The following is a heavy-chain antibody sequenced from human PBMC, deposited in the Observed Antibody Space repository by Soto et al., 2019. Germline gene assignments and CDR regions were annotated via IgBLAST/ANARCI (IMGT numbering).Heavy chain of an antibody. D-gene: IGHD1-26*01. CDR2: ISYDGSNK. Sequence: GGSLRLSCAASGFTFSSYGMHWVRQAPGKGLEWVAVISYDGSNKYYADSVKGRFTISRDNSKNTLYLQMNSLRAEDTAVYYCAKGPNEGYSGSYLIDYWGQGTLVTVSS. CDR1: GFTFSSYG. CDR3: AKGPNEGYSGSYLIDY. J-gene: IGHJ4*02. V-gene: IGHV3-30*18.